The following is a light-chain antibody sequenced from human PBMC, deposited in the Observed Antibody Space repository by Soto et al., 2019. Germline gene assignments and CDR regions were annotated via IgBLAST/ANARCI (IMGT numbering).Light chain of an antibody. J-gene: IGLJ1*01. Sequence: QSALTQPRSVSGSPGQSVTISCTGTSSDVGGYNYVSWYQQHPGKAPILMIYDVSKRPSGVPDRFSGSKSGNTASLTISGLQAEDEADYYCCSYAGSYTFDVFGTGTKVTVL. CDR2: DVS. CDR3: CSYAGSYTFDV. V-gene: IGLV2-11*01. CDR1: SSDVGGYNY.